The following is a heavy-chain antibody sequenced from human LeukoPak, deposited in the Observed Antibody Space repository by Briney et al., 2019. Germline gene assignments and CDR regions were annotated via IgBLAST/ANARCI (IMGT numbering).Heavy chain of an antibody. CDR1: GYSFTSYW. CDR3: ARGEMRYCSGGYCYDY. Sequence: GESLKISCKGSGYSFTSYWIGWVRQMPGKGLEWMGIIYPGDSDTRYSPSFQGQVTISADKSISTAYLQWGSLKASDTAMYYCARGEMRYCSGGYCYDYCGQGTLVTVSS. D-gene: IGHD2-15*01. V-gene: IGHV5-51*01. J-gene: IGHJ4*02. CDR2: IYPGDSDT.